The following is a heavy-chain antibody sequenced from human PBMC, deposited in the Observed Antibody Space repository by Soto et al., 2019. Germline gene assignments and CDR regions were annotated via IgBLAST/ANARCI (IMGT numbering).Heavy chain of an antibody. CDR3: ARDVSPGSSSLYLDAFDM. V-gene: IGHV3-7*05. J-gene: IGHJ3*02. CDR1: GFSFGSSW. CDR2: IKKDGSQI. D-gene: IGHD6-13*01. Sequence: EVQLVESGGGLVQPGGSLRLSCVASGFSFGSSWMTWVRQAPGKGLEWVANIKKDGSQISYLDSVRGRFTISRDNAKNSLYLQMNRLRAEDTALYYCARDVSPGSSSLYLDAFDMWGQGKMVTVS.